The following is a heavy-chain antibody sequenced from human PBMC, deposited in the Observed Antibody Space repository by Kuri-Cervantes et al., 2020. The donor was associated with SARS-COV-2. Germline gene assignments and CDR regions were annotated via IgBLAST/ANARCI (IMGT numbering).Heavy chain of an antibody. D-gene: IGHD2-15*01. CDR3: ARARYCSGGSCYSEVPAYYYYMDV. CDR2: IYHSGST. Sequence: ESLKISCAVSGYSISSGYYWGWIRQPPGKGLEWIGSIYHSGSTNYNPSLKSRVTISVDTSKNQFSLKLSSVTAADTAVYYCARARYCSGGSCYSEVPAYYYYMDVWGKGTTVTVSS. CDR1: GYSISSGYY. J-gene: IGHJ6*03. V-gene: IGHV4-38-2*01.